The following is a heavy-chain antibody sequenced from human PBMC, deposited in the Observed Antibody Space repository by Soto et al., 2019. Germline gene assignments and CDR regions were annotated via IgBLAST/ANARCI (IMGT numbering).Heavy chain of an antibody. Sequence: LSLTCTVSGGSISSGCHYWGWIRQPPGKGLEWIGNIYYRGNTYYNPSLRSRVTISVDTSKNQFSLKVTSLTVADTAVYHCARHRDTSSRYLLPDYWGQGILVTVSS. J-gene: IGHJ4*02. CDR2: IYYRGNT. CDR3: ARHRDTSSRYLLPDY. D-gene: IGHD6-13*01. V-gene: IGHV4-39*01. CDR1: GGSISSGCHY.